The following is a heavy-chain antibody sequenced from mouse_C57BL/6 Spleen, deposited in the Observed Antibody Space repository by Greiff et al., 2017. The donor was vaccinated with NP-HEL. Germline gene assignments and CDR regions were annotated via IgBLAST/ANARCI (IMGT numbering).Heavy chain of an antibody. CDR2: IHPNSGST. V-gene: IGHV1-64*01. Sequence: QVQLQQPGAELVKPGASVKLSCKASGYTFTSYWMHWVKQRPGQGLEWIGMIHPNSGSTNYNEKFKSKATLTVDKSSSTAYMQLSSLTSEDSAVYCCARSDDSYYFDYWGQGTTLTVSS. D-gene: IGHD2-4*01. J-gene: IGHJ2*01. CDR1: GYTFTSYW. CDR3: ARSDDSYYFDY.